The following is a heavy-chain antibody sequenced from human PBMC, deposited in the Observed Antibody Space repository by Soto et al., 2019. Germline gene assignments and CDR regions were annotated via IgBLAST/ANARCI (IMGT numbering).Heavy chain of an antibody. J-gene: IGHJ4*02. CDR1: GASISSSY. Sequence: SETLSLTCTVSGASISSSYWSWIRQSPGKGLEWMGYVYQTGSTNYNPSLKRRVTISLGTAKSQFSLDLTSLTTADTCVYFCARGGDRYSTVPPGVGGFDYWGQGSLVTVS. V-gene: IGHV4-59*01. D-gene: IGHD5-12*01. CDR3: ARGGDRYSTVPPGVGGFDY. CDR2: VYQTGST.